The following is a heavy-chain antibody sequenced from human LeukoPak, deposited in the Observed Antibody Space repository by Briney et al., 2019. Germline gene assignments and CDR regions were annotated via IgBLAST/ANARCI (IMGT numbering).Heavy chain of an antibody. CDR3: AKAAHMTTVTRHYFDY. CDR2: ISSSGSTI. Sequence: GGSLRLSCAASGFTFSSYEMNWVRQAPGKGLEWVSYISSSGSTIYYADSVKGRFIISRDNAKNSLYLQMNSLRAEDTAVYYCAKAAHMTTVTRHYFDYWGQGTLVTVSS. CDR1: GFTFSSYE. V-gene: IGHV3-48*03. D-gene: IGHD4-17*01. J-gene: IGHJ4*02.